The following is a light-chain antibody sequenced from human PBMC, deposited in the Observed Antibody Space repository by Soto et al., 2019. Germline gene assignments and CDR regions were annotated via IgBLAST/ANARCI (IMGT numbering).Light chain of an antibody. J-gene: IGLJ1*01. CDR3: SSYISTGTPYV. CDR1: SSAIGDYNY. Sequence: QSALTQPASVSGSPGQSITISCTGTSSAIGDYNYVSWHQQHPGKAPKLMIYEVTNRPSGVSNRFSGSKSGNTASLTISGLQAEDEADYYCSSYISTGTPYVFGTGTKVTVL. CDR2: EVT. V-gene: IGLV2-14*01.